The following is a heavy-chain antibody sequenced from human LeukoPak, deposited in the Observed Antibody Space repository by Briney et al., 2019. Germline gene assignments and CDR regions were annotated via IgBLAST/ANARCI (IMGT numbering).Heavy chain of an antibody. D-gene: IGHD6-19*01. J-gene: IGHJ5*02. CDR3: AGDTHSSSWYDH. V-gene: IGHV3-53*01. CDR2: IYSDGNT. CDR1: GFTVSSIY. Sequence: GGSLRLSCAVSGFTVSSIYMSWVRQAPGKGLEWVSFIYSDGNTYYGDSVKGRFTLSRDSSRNTLSLQMNSLTVDDTAVYYCAGDTHSSSWYDHWGQGTLVTVSS.